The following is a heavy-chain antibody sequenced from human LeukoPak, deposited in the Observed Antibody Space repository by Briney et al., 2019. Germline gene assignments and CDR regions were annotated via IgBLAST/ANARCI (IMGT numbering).Heavy chain of an antibody. Sequence: GSLRLSCAASGFTFSSYSMDWVRPAPGKGLEWVSSISSSSSYIYYAESVKGRFTISRDNAKNSLYLQMNSLRAEDTAVYYCARGGRLDAFDIWGQGTMVTVSS. J-gene: IGHJ3*02. CDR2: ISSSSSYI. CDR3: ARGGRLDAFDI. CDR1: GFTFSSYS. V-gene: IGHV3-21*01. D-gene: IGHD3-16*01.